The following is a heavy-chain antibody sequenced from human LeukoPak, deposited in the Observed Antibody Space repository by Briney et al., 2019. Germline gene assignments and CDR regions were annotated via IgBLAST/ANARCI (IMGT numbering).Heavy chain of an antibody. J-gene: IGHJ6*04. CDR1: GFTFSNYT. CDR3: ARVGYCSTTNCPWGMDV. V-gene: IGHV3-21*01. CDR2: ISSRNTYI. D-gene: IGHD2-2*01. Sequence: GGSLRLSCAASGFTFSNYTMNWVRQAPGKGLEWVSSISSRNTYIYYADSVKGRFTISRDNAKNSLYLQMNSLRAEDTAVYYCARVGYCSTTNCPWGMDVWGKGTTVTVSS.